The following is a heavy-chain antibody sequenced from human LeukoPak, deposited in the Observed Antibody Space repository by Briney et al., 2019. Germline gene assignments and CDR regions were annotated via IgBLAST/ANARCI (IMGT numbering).Heavy chain of an antibody. J-gene: IGHJ4*02. Sequence: SETLSLTCTVSGVSIRSHYWSWIRQPPGKGLEWVAYIYYTGSSHYNPSLKSRVTISVDTSTDRFSLMLSSVTAADTAVYYCARANTAMVSRPFDCWGQGTLVTVSS. CDR3: ARANTAMVSRPFDC. CDR1: GVSIRSHY. CDR2: IYYTGSS. V-gene: IGHV4-59*11. D-gene: IGHD5-18*01.